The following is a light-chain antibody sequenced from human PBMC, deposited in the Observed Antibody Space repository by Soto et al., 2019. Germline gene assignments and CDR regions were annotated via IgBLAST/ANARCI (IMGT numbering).Light chain of an antibody. CDR2: EVN. J-gene: IGLJ1*01. V-gene: IGLV2-8*01. CDR1: SSDVGYYNY. CDR3: SSYGGSNNFV. Sequence: QSVLTQPPSASGSPGQSVTISCTGTSSDVGYYNYVSWYQQHPGKAPKLMIHEVNKRPSGVPDRFSGSKSGNTASLTVSGLQTDDEADYYCSSYGGSNNFVFGTGTKLTVL.